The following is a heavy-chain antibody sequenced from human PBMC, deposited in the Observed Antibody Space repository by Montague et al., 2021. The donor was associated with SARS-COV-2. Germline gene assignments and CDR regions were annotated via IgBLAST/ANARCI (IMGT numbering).Heavy chain of an antibody. CDR3: AKERGRGYSDYGEFDY. CDR1: GFTFSTYD. J-gene: IGHJ4*02. CDR2: ISGSGGST. V-gene: IGHV3-23*01. Sequence: SLRLSCAASGFTFSTYDMIWVRQAPGKGLEWVSGISGSGGSTYYTDSMKGRFTISRDNSKNTVYLQMNGLRVVDTAVYYCAKERGRGYSDYGEFDYWGQGTLVTVSS. D-gene: IGHD5-12*01.